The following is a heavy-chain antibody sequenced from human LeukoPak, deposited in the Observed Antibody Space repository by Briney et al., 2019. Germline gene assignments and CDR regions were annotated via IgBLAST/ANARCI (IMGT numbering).Heavy chain of an antibody. Sequence: SETLSLTCSVSGGSINSNSHHWDWIRQAPGKGLEWIGTIYYSVTTSYHPSLKSRVTTPSDTTKNQASLRLSSAAAADTAVYYCARRGDILTDYAFDYWGQGTLVTVSS. D-gene: IGHD3-9*01. V-gene: IGHV4-39*01. J-gene: IGHJ4*02. CDR2: IYYSVTT. CDR3: ARRGDILTDYAFDY. CDR1: GGSINSNSHH.